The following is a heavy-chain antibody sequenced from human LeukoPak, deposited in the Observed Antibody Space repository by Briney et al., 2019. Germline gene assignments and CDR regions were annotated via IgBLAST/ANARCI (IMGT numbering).Heavy chain of an antibody. V-gene: IGHV3-48*02. Sequence: GGSLRLSRAASEFTFSSYSMNWVRQAPGKGLEWLSYLSSSSSTIYYADSVKGRFTISRDNAQNSLYLQMNSLRDEDTAVYYCARATLAVQYYFDYWGQGTLVTVSS. CDR1: EFTFSSYS. CDR2: LSSSSSTI. J-gene: IGHJ4*02. D-gene: IGHD6-6*01. CDR3: ARATLAVQYYFDY.